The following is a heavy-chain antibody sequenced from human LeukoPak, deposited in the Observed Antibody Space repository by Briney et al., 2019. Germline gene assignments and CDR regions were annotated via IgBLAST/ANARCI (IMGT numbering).Heavy chain of an antibody. J-gene: IGHJ4*02. CDR2: IYSDGNT. CDR1: GFTVSSNY. CDR3: AKAEGGNSRYYFDY. Sequence: GGSLRLSCAASGFTVSSNYMGWVRQPPGKGLEWVSVIYSDGNTYYADSVKGRFTISRDNSRNTLFLQMNSLRAEDTAVYYCAKAEGGNSRYYFDYWGQGTLVTVSS. V-gene: IGHV3-53*01. D-gene: IGHD4-23*01.